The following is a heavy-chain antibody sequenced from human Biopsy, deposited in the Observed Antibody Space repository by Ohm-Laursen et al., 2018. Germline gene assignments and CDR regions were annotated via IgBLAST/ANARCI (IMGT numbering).Heavy chain of an antibody. Sequence: GASVKVSCKASGYTFTTYYIHWMRQASGQGLEWMGWINPNSDDTNYAQKFQGRVTMTTDTSINAAYMELSGLRSEDTAVYYCVAYPSSGFFENNDDFAMDVWGQGTTVIVSS. CDR3: VAYPSSGFFENNDDFAMDV. D-gene: IGHD6-19*01. V-gene: IGHV1-2*02. CDR1: GYTFTTYY. J-gene: IGHJ6*02. CDR2: INPNSDDT.